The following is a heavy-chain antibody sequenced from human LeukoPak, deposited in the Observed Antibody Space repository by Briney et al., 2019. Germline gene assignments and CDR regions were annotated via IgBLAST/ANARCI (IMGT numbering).Heavy chain of an antibody. D-gene: IGHD6-13*01. CDR1: GGSISSGGYY. CDR3: AREAAAAGTGAFDI. V-gene: IGHV4-31*03. J-gene: IGHJ3*02. Sequence: KPSQTLSLTCTVSGGSISSGGYYWSWIRQHPGKGLEWIGYIYYSGSTYYNPSLKSRVTISVDTSKSQFSLKLSSVTAADTAVYYCAREAAAAGTGAFDIWGQGTMVTVSS. CDR2: IYYSGST.